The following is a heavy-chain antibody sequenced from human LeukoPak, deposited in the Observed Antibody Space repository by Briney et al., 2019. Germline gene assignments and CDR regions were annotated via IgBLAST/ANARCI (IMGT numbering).Heavy chain of an antibody. J-gene: IGHJ6*02. CDR1: GFTFSSYS. Sequence: GGSLRLSCAASGFTFSSYSMNWVRQAPGKGLEWVSAISGSGGSTYYADSVKGRFTISRDNSKNTLYLQMNSLRAEDTAVYYCAKGVVAGHYYYYGMDVWGQGTTVTVSS. CDR2: ISGSGGST. CDR3: AKGVVAGHYYYYGMDV. V-gene: IGHV3-23*01. D-gene: IGHD6-19*01.